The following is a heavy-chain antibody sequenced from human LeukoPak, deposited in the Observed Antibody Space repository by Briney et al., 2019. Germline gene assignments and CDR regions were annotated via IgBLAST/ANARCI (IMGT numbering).Heavy chain of an antibody. CDR1: GFTFSYHG. CDR2: IKEDGSEK. V-gene: IGHV3-7*02. D-gene: IGHD6-13*01. J-gene: IGHJ4*02. Sequence: GGSLRLSCAASGFTFSYHGMHWVRQAPGKRLEWLANIKEDGSEKYYVDSVKGRFTISRDNARKSLFLQMNSLRAEDTAVYYCATTDHSGRFYYFDNWGQGTLVTVSS. CDR3: ATTDHSGRFYYFDN.